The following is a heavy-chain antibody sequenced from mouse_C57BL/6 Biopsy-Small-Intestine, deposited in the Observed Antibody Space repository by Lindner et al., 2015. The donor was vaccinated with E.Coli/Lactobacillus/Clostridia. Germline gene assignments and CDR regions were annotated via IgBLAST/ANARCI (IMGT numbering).Heavy chain of an antibody. CDR2: IRSKSNNYAT. CDR3: VRQGNDGYYVGAMDY. J-gene: IGHJ4*01. Sequence: VQLQESGGGLVQPKGSLKLSCAASGFSFNTYAMNWVRQAPGKGLEWVARIRSKSNNYATYYADSVKDRFTISRDDSENMLYLQMNNLKTEDTAIYYCVRQGNDGYYVGAMDYWGQGTSVTVSS. V-gene: IGHV10-1*01. D-gene: IGHD2-3*01. CDR1: GFSFNTYA.